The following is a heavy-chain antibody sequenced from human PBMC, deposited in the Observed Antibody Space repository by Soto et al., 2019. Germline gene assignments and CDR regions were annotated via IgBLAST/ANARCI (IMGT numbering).Heavy chain of an antibody. D-gene: IGHD5-18*01. CDR1: GGSVNIGSFY. J-gene: IGHJ4*02. CDR2: MYYTGST. V-gene: IGHV4-61*01. CDR3: ARKGDYVDTAAFDY. Sequence: SETLSLTCTVSGGSVNIGSFYWSWIRQPPGKGLEWIGHMYYTGSTNYNPSLKRRVTISSGTSKNQFSLKVTSVTAADTAVYYCARKGDYVDTAAFDYWGQGTLVTVS.